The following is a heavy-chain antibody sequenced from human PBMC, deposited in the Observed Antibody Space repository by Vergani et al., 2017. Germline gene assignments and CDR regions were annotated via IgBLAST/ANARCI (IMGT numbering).Heavy chain of an antibody. Sequence: EVQLVESGGGLVQPGGSLRLSCAASGFTFSSYSMNWVRQAPGKGLEWVSYISSSSSTIYYADSVKGRFTISRDNAKNSLYLQMNSLRDEDTAVYYCARQNTAMVMGPKRFDYWGQGTLVTVSS. CDR3: ARQNTAMVMGPKRFDY. J-gene: IGHJ4*02. V-gene: IGHV3-48*02. CDR2: ISSSSSTI. D-gene: IGHD5-18*01. CDR1: GFTFSSYS.